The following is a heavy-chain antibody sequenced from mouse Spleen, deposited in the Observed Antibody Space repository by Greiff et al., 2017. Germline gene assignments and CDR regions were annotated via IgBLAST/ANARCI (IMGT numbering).Heavy chain of an antibody. J-gene: IGHJ3*01. CDR1: GYTFTSYT. CDR2: INPSSGYT. CDR3: ARPTKGPGYEFAY. Sequence: QVQLQQSGAELARPGASVKMSCKASGYTFTSYTMHWVKQRPGQGLEWIGYINPSSGYTKYNQKFKDKATLTADKSSSTAYMQLSSLTSEDSAVYYCARPTKGPGYEFAYWGQGTLVTVSA. D-gene: IGHD2-2*01. V-gene: IGHV1-4*01.